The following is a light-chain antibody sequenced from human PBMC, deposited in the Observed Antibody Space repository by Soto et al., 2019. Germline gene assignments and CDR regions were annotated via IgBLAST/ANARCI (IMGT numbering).Light chain of an antibody. CDR1: LNVNSN. CDR2: GAS. V-gene: IGKV3-15*01. Sequence: RVSPHYPTSLSVSPGERATLSYIHSLNVNSNSACYQQQPGQAPRFIIDGASTRTTGIPPRFSGSGSGTEFTLTISSLQSEDFAVYYCQQYNKWPLTSCGGTNVDI. CDR3: QQYNKWPLT. J-gene: IGKJ4*01.